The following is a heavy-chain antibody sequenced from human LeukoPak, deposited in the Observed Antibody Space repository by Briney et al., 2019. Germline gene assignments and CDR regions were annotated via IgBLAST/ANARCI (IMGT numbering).Heavy chain of an antibody. V-gene: IGHV4-39*01. J-gene: IGHJ6*02. D-gene: IGHD6-6*01. CDR1: GGSISSSSYY. CDR2: IYYSGST. CDR3: ATIPMYSSSPNYYYYGMDV. Sequence: PSETLSLTYTVSGGSISSSSYYWGWIRQPPGKGLEWIGCIYYSGSTYYNPSLKSRVTISVDTSKNQFSLKLSSVTAADTAVYYCATIPMYSSSPNYYYYGMDVWGQGTTVTVSS.